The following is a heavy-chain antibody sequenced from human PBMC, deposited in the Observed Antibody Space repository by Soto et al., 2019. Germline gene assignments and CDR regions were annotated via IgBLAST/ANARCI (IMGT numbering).Heavy chain of an antibody. J-gene: IGHJ3*02. CDR1: GFTFSTYA. Sequence: QVQLVESGGGVVQPGRSLRLSCAASGFTFSTYAMHWVRQAPGKGLEWVAVIPYDGSNTDYADSVKGRFTISRDNSKRTMELRMNSLRPEVSAVYYCARGKGSWASDAFDIWGQGTMVTVSS. V-gene: IGHV3-30-3*01. D-gene: IGHD2-15*01. CDR3: ARGKGSWASDAFDI. CDR2: IPYDGSNT.